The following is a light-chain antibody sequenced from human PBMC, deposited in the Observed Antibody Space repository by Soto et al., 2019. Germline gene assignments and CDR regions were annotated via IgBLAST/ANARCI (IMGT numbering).Light chain of an antibody. CDR1: ATDVGAYNY. Sequence: QSALTQPASVSGSPGQSITISCTGTATDVGAYNYVSWYQQHPGRAPKLIIYAVTDRTSGVADRFSGSKSGDTASLTISGLQAEDEAHYYCSSFTSSATVLFGVGTKLPVL. V-gene: IGLV2-14*01. J-gene: IGLJ2*01. CDR3: SSFTSSATVL. CDR2: AVT.